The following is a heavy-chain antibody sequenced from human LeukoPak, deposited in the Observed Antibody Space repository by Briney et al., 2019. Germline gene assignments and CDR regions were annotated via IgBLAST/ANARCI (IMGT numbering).Heavy chain of an antibody. D-gene: IGHD3-16*01. J-gene: IGHJ3*02. CDR3: ARSAYYVWGSLTDAFDI. V-gene: IGHV4-59*08. Sequence: SETLSLTCAVSGGSISSYYWSWIRQPPGKGLEWIGYIYHSGSTVYNPSLKSRVTISVDTSKNQFSLKLSSVTAADTAVYYCARSAYYVWGSLTDAFDIWGQGAMVTVSS. CDR2: IYHSGST. CDR1: GGSISSYY.